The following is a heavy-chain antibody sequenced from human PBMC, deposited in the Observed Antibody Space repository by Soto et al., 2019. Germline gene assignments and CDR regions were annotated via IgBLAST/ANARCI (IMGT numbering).Heavy chain of an antibody. J-gene: IGHJ4*02. V-gene: IGHV3-9*01. D-gene: IGHD3-22*01. CDR1: GFTFDDYA. CDR3: AKGYDSSGYSFDY. CDR2: ISWNSGSI. Sequence: PGGSLRLSCAASGFTFDDYAMHWVRQAPGKGLEWVSGISWNSGSIGYADSVKGRFTISRDNAKNSLYLQMNSLRAEDTALYYCAKGYDSSGYSFDYWGQGTLVTVSS.